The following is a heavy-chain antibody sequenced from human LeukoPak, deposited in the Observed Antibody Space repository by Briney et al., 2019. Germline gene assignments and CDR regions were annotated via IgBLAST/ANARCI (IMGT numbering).Heavy chain of an antibody. J-gene: IGHJ5*02. V-gene: IGHV3-23*01. CDR2: ISGSGGDI. CDR1: GFXFSNYA. Sequence: GGSLRLSCGASGFXFSNYAMTWVRQAPGKGLEWVSPISGSGGDIRYADSVRGRFSISRDNSKNTLYLQMNSLRAEDTAVFYCAKLPSTGWYAGGNWFDPWGQGTLVTVSS. D-gene: IGHD6-19*01. CDR3: AKLPSTGWYAGGNWFDP.